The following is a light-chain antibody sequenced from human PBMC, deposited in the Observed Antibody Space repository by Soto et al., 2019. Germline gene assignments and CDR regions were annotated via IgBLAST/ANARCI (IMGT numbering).Light chain of an antibody. CDR3: SSYTANNTRL. CDR1: SSDVGGYNY. V-gene: IGLV2-14*01. Sequence: QSVLTQPASVSGSPGQAITISCTGTSSDVGGYNYVSWDQHRPGKAPQLIIYEVSYRPSGVSNRFSGSKSGNTASLTISGLQAEDEPDYYCSSYTANNTRLFGTGTKVTVL. J-gene: IGLJ1*01. CDR2: EVS.